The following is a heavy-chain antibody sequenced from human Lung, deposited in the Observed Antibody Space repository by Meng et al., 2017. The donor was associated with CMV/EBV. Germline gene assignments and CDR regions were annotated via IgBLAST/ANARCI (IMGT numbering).Heavy chain of an antibody. J-gene: IGHJ4*02. CDR3: ARDNNWGPDY. D-gene: IGHD7-27*01. Sequence: SCKASGYTFTAHYFHWVRQAPGQGLEWMGWIHPHRGDTSYAQQFQGRVTLTRDTSINTGYMELTRLTSDDTAVYYCARDNNWGPDYWGQGTLVTVSS. CDR1: GYTFTAHY. V-gene: IGHV1-2*02. CDR2: IHPHRGDT.